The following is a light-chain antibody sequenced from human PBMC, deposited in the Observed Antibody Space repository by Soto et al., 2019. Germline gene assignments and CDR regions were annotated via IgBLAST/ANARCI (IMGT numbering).Light chain of an antibody. J-gene: IGKJ5*01. CDR3: QQRSNT. V-gene: IGKV3D-20*02. CDR2: DAS. Sequence: EFVLTHSPGTLSLSPGERATLSCRASQTVRNNYLAWYQQKPGQAPRLLIYDASSRATGIPDRFSGGGSGTDFTLTISRLEPEDFAVYYCQQRSNTFGQGTRLEIK. CDR1: QTVRNNY.